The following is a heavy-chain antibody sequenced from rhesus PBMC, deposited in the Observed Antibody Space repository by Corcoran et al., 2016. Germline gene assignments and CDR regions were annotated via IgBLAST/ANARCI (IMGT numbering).Heavy chain of an antibody. V-gene: IGHV4-93*01. CDR2: IYGSGGST. J-gene: IGHJ4*01. D-gene: IGHD3-9*01. CDR1: GGSISSSTW. Sequence: QVQLQESGPAVVKPSETLSLTCAVSGGSISSSTWWSWIRQSPGKGLEWIGGIYGSGGSTEYNPSLRIRGTMSKDTSKNQFSLKLSSVTAADTAVDYCASNEDDYGYYYNVWGQGVLVTVSS. CDR3: ASNEDDYGYYYNV.